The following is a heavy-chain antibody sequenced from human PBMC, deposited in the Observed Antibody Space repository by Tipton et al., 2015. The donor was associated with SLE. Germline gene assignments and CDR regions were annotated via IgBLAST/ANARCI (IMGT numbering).Heavy chain of an antibody. CDR2: IGKKVYGETT. V-gene: IGHV3-49*04. CDR3: TRGGGSGSQGPLDV. CDR1: GFTFGDYA. D-gene: IGHD1-26*01. Sequence: VQLVPSGGDLVQPGRSLRLSCTVSGFTFGDYAMGWVRQAPGKGLEWVGSIGKKVYGETTQYAASVKGRFTISRDDSKNIAYLQMNSLKVEDTAVYYCTRGGGSGSQGPLDVWGKGTTVTVSS. J-gene: IGHJ6*04.